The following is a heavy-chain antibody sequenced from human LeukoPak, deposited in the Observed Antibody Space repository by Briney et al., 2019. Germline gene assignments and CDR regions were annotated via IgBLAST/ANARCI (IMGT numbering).Heavy chain of an antibody. J-gene: IGHJ4*02. D-gene: IGHD6-19*01. Sequence: PVGSLRLSCAASGFTFSSYAMSWVRQAPGKGLEWVSSISDSGGNTYYADSGKGRFTISRDNSKNTLYLQMNSLRAEDTAVYYCAKDGVWQSYYFDYWGQGTLVTVSS. V-gene: IGHV3-23*01. CDR3: AKDGVWQSYYFDY. CDR1: GFTFSSYA. CDR2: ISDSGGNT.